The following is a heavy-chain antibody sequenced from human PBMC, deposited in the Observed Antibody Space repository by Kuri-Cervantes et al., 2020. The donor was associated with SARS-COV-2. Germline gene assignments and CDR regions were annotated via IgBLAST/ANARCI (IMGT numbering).Heavy chain of an antibody. J-gene: IGHJ4*02. D-gene: IGHD1-1*01. CDR3: ARRFRGLFYASPNDLDY. V-gene: IGHV3-30*07. CDR1: GFTFSSYA. CDR2: ISYDGSNK. Sequence: GESLKISCAASGFTFSSYAMHWDRQAPGKGLEWVAVISYDGSNKYYADSVKGRFTISRDNAKNSLYLQMNSLRAEDTAVYYCARRFRGLFYASPNDLDYWGQGTLVTVSS.